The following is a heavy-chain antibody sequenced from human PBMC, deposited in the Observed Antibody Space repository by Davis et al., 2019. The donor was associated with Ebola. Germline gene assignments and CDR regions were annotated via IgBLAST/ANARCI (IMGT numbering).Heavy chain of an antibody. CDR1: GGSISSGGYY. CDR2: IYYSGST. D-gene: IGHD3-3*01. CDR3: ARASLVKLLRFLEWTGGPFDP. V-gene: IGHV4-61*08. Sequence: SETLSLTCTVSGGSISSGGYYWSWIRQHPGKGLEWIGYIYYSGSTYYNPSLKSRVTISVDTSNNQFSLKLSSVTAADTAVYYCARASLVKLLRFLEWTGGPFDPWGQGTLVIVSS. J-gene: IGHJ5*02.